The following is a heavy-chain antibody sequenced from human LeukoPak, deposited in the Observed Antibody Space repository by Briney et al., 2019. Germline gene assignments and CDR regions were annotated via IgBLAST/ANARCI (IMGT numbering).Heavy chain of an antibody. CDR2: INTDSGNP. Sequence: ASVKVSCKASGYTFTSYSMNWVRQAPGQGLEWMGWINTDSGNPTYAQGFTGRFVFSLDSSVSTAYLQISNLMPEDTAKYYCAREILRFDIWGQGTMVIVSS. J-gene: IGHJ3*02. CDR1: GYTFTSYS. V-gene: IGHV7-4-1*02. CDR3: AREILRFDI.